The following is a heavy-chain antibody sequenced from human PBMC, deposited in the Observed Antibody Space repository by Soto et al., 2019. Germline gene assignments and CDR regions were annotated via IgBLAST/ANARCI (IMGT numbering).Heavy chain of an antibody. CDR2: ISYDGSNK. CDR1: GFTLSSYS. Sequence: SLSLSCAASGFTLSSYSMHWVRQAPGKGLEWVAVISYDGSNKYYADSVKGRFTISRDNSKNTLYLQMNSLRAEDTAVYYCARDAGEVRIKLWSSLRYYFDYWGQGTLVTVSS. J-gene: IGHJ4*02. V-gene: IGHV3-30-3*01. CDR3: ARDAGEVRIKLWSSLRYYFDY. D-gene: IGHD5-18*01.